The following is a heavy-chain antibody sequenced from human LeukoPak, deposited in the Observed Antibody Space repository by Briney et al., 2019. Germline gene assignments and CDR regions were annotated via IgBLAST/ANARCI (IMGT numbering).Heavy chain of an antibody. CDR3: ANALDDAFDI. CDR1: GFTFDDYA. CDR2: ISWNSGSI. V-gene: IGHV3-9*01. Sequence: GRSLRLSCAASGFTFDDYAMHWVRQAPGKGLEWVSGISWNSGSIGYADSVKGRFTISRDNAKNTLYLQMNSLRAEDTAVYYCANALDDAFDIWGQGTMVTVSS. J-gene: IGHJ3*02. D-gene: IGHD1-1*01.